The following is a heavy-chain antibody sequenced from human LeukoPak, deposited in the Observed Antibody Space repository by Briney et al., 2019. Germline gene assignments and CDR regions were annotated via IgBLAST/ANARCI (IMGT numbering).Heavy chain of an antibody. D-gene: IGHD3-22*01. CDR1: GFTFSGYG. V-gene: IGHV3-30*18. J-gene: IGHJ4*02. CDR3: AKDPTLGNYDSSGYAPLDY. Sequence: GGSLRLSCAASGFTFSGYGMHWVRQAPGKGLEWVAVISYDGSNKYYADSVKGRFTISRDNSKNTLYLQMNSLRAEDTAVYYCAKDPTLGNYDSSGYAPLDYWGQGTLVTVSS. CDR2: ISYDGSNK.